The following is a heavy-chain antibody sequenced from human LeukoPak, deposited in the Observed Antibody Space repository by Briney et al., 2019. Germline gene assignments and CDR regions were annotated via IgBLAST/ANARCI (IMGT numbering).Heavy chain of an antibody. D-gene: IGHD3-16*01. CDR2: IWCDGSNK. Sequence: PGGSLRLSCAASGFTFSGYSMHWVRQAPGKGLEWVAVIWCDGSNKYYADSVKGRFTISRDNSKNTLYLQMNSLRAEDTAMYYCAGVGGSPPFFDAFDICGQGTMLTVSS. V-gene: IGHV3-33*01. CDR3: AGVGGSPPFFDAFDI. J-gene: IGHJ3*02. CDR1: GFTFSGYS.